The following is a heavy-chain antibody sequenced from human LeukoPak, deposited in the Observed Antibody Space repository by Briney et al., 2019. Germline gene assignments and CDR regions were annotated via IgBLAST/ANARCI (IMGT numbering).Heavy chain of an antibody. CDR2: ISFSSNTI. V-gene: IGHV3-11*04. Sequence: GGSLRLSCAASGFTFSDYYMNWIRQAPGKGLEWVSYISFSSNTIYYADSVKGRFTISRDNAKNSLYLQMNSLRAEDTAVYYCARDHLDGSGTYRPGFFDYWGQGTLVTVSS. D-gene: IGHD3-10*01. CDR1: GFTFSDYY. J-gene: IGHJ4*02. CDR3: ARDHLDGSGTYRPGFFDY.